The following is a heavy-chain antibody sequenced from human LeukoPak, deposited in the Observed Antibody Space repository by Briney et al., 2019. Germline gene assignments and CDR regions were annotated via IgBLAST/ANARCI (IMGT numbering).Heavy chain of an antibody. CDR1: GGSFSGYY. CDR3: ARGRNYYDSSGFVGAFDI. J-gene: IGHJ3*02. D-gene: IGHD3-22*01. V-gene: IGHV4-34*01. CDR2: INHSGST. Sequence: PSETLSLPCAVCGGSFSGYYWSWLRQPPGKGLEWIGEINHSGSTNYNPSLKSRVTISVDTSKNQFSLKLSSVTAADTAVYYCARGRNYYDSSGFVGAFDIWGHGTMVTVSS.